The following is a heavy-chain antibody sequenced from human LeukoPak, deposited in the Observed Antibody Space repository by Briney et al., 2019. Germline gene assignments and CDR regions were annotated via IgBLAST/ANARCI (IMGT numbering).Heavy chain of an antibody. D-gene: IGHD3-10*01. CDR2: SHYSGTT. CDR1: GGSIGTYY. V-gene: IGHV4-59*08. Sequence: PSETLSLTRTVSGGSIGTYYWSWIRQSPGKRLEWMGYSHYSGTTIYNSSLKSRVTMSLDTSTNQFSLRLSSVTAADTALYYCARHAKAVLVRGVPQGPPRAFDVWGQGTVVTVSP. J-gene: IGHJ3*01. CDR3: ARHAKAVLVRGVPQGPPRAFDV.